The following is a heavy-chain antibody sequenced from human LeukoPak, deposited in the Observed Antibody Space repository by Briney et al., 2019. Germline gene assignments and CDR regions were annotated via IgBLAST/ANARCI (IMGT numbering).Heavy chain of an antibody. CDR3: ARVNSSGWYNRRPSLRYYYYGMDV. D-gene: IGHD6-19*01. Sequence: SETLSLTCAVYGGSFSGYYWSWIRQPPGKGLEWIGEINHSGSTNYNPSLKSRVTISVDTSKNQFSLKLSSVTAADTAVYYCARVNSSGWYNRRPSLRYYYYGMDVWGQGTTVTVSS. CDR2: INHSGST. V-gene: IGHV4-34*01. J-gene: IGHJ6*02. CDR1: GGSFSGYY.